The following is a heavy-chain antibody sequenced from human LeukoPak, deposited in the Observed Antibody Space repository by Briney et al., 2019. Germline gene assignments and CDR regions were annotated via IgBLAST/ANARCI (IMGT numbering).Heavy chain of an antibody. Sequence: ASVKVSCKASGYTSTGYYMHWVRQAPGQGLEWMGWINPNSGGTNYAQKFQGRVTMTRDTSISTAYMELSRLRSDDTAVYYCARTRFLEWSDFDYWGQGTLVTVSS. CDR3: ARTRFLEWSDFDY. V-gene: IGHV1-2*02. CDR2: INPNSGGT. J-gene: IGHJ4*02. CDR1: GYTSTGYY. D-gene: IGHD3-3*01.